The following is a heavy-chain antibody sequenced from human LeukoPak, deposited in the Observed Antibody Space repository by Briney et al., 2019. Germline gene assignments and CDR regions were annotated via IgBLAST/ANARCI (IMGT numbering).Heavy chain of an antibody. D-gene: IGHD6-19*01. J-gene: IGHJ4*02. CDR1: GGTFSSYA. V-gene: IGHV1-69*05. Sequence: SVKVSCKASGGTFSSYAISWVRQAPGQGLEWMGRTIPIFGTANYAQKFQGRVTITTDESTSTAYMELSSLRSEDTAVYYCARGPILYSSGWYGPPDYCGQGTLVTVSS. CDR2: TIPIFGTA. CDR3: ARGPILYSSGWYGPPDY.